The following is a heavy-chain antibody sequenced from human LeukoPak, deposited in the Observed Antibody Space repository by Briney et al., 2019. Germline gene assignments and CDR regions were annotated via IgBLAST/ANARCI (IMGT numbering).Heavy chain of an antibody. CDR2: IKQDGSEK. CDR1: GFTFSSYW. J-gene: IGHJ4*02. Sequence: GGSLRLSCAASGFTFSSYWMSWVRQAPGKGLEWVANIKQDGSEKYYVDSVKGRFTISRDNAKNSLYLQMNSLRAEDTAVYYCAKISHYYGSGSYFDYWGQGTLVTVSS. D-gene: IGHD3-10*01. V-gene: IGHV3-7*03. CDR3: AKISHYYGSGSYFDY.